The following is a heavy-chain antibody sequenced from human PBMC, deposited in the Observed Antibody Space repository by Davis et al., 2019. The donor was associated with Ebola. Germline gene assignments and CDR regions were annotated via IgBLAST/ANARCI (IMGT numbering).Heavy chain of an antibody. CDR3: AKDADSSSWYQYGMDV. CDR1: GFTFSSYG. V-gene: IGHV3-33*06. D-gene: IGHD6-13*01. CDR2: IWYDGSNK. J-gene: IGHJ6*02. Sequence: PGGSLRLSCAASGFTFSSYGMHWVRQAPGKGLEWVAVIWYDGSNKYYADSVKGRFTISRDNSKNTLYLQMNSLRAEDTAVYYCAKDADSSSWYQYGMDVWGQGTTVTVSS.